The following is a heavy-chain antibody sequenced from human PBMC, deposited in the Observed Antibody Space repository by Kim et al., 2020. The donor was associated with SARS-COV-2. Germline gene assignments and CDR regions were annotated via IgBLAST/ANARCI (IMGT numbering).Heavy chain of an antibody. J-gene: IGHJ6*03. CDR3: ANLNSSSSGQYYYYYMDV. D-gene: IGHD6-6*01. Sequence: KGRVTLSRDNSKNTLYLQMNSLRAADTAVYYCANLNSSSSGQYYYYYMDVWGKGTTVTVSS. V-gene: IGHV3-23*01.